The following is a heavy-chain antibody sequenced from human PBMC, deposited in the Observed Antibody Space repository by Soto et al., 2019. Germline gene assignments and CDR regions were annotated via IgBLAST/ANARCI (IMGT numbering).Heavy chain of an antibody. D-gene: IGHD3-22*01. V-gene: IGHV1-3*01. Sequence: ASVKVSCKASGYTFTSYAMHWVRQAPGQRLEWMGWINAGNGNTKYSQKFQGRVTITRDTSASTAYMELSSLRSEDTAVYYCARDLEYYYDSSGYYSRWFDPWGQGTLVTVSS. J-gene: IGHJ5*02. CDR3: ARDLEYYYDSSGYYSRWFDP. CDR2: INAGNGNT. CDR1: GYTFTSYA.